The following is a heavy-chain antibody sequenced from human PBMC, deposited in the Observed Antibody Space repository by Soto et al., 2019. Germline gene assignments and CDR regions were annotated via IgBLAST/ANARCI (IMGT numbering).Heavy chain of an antibody. CDR2: IYYSGST. D-gene: IGHD3-3*01. J-gene: IGHJ5*02. CDR1: GGSISSSSYY. V-gene: IGHV4-39*01. CDR3: ASLIAFGVVSNWFDP. Sequence: SETLSLTCTVSGGSISSSSYYWGWIRQPPGKGLEWIGSIYYSGSTYYNPSLKSRVTISVDTSKNQFSLKLSSVTAAETAVYYCASLIAFGVVSNWFDPWGQGTLVTVSS.